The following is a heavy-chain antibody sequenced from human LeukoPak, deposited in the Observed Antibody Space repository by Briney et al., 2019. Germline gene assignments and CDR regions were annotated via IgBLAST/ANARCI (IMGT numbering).Heavy chain of an antibody. V-gene: IGHV4-34*01. Sequence: SETLSLTCAVYGGSFSGYYWSWIRQPPGKGLEWIGEINHSGSTNYNPSLKSRVTISIDTSKNQFSLKLSSVTAADTAVYYCARDLIAAANFDYWGQGTLVTVSS. CDR1: GGSFSGYY. CDR3: ARDLIAAANFDY. CDR2: INHSGST. D-gene: IGHD6-13*01. J-gene: IGHJ4*02.